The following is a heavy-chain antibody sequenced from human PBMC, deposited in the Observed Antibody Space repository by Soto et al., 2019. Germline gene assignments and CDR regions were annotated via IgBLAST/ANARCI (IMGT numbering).Heavy chain of an antibody. CDR3: ARRYGTLFDY. V-gene: IGHV4-59*08. CDR2: IYYSGST. CDR1: GGSINSYY. Sequence: SDTLSLTCTVSGGSINSYYWSWIRQPPGKGLEWIGYIYYSGSTNYNPSLKSRVTISVDTSKNQFSLKLSSVTAADTAVYYCARRYGTLFDYWGQGTLVNVSS. D-gene: IGHD4-17*01. J-gene: IGHJ4*02.